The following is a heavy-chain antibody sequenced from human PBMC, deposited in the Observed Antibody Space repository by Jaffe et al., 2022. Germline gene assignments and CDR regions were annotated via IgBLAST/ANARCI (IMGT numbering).Heavy chain of an antibody. V-gene: IGHV4-38-2*01. J-gene: IGHJ3*02. CDR3: ARREYSGYDRQDAFDI. CDR1: GYSISSGYY. CDR2: IYHSGST. Sequence: QVQLQESGPGLVKPSETLSLTCAVSGYSISSGYYWGWIRQPPGKGLEWIGSIYHSGSTYYNPSLKSRVTISVDTSKNQFSLKLSSVTAADTAVYYCARREYSGYDRQDAFDIWGQGTMVTVSS. D-gene: IGHD5-12*01.